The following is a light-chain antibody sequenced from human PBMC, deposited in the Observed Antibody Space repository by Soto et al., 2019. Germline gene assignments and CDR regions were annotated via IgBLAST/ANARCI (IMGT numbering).Light chain of an antibody. V-gene: IGKV3-20*01. CDR1: QSDSSSY. CDR3: QQYGSSPST. J-gene: IGKJ1*01. Sequence: EIVLTQSPGTLSLSPGERATLSCRASQSDSSSYLAWYQQKPGQAPRLLIYGASSRATGIPDRFSGSGSGNDFTLTISRLEPEDFAVYYCQQYGSSPSTFGQGTKVEIK. CDR2: GAS.